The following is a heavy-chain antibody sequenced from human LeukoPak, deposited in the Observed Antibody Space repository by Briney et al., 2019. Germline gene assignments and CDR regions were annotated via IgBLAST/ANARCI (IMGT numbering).Heavy chain of an antibody. CDR1: GFTFDNYE. V-gene: IGHV3-48*03. CDR2: ISSSGSTI. Sequence: GGSLRLSCAASGFTFDNYEMNWVRQAPGKGLEWVSYISSSGSTIYYADSVKGRFTIYRDNVKNSLYLQMNNLRVEDTAVYYCAREALLFKFDYWGQGTLVTVSS. CDR3: AREALLFKFDY. J-gene: IGHJ4*02. D-gene: IGHD2-21*01.